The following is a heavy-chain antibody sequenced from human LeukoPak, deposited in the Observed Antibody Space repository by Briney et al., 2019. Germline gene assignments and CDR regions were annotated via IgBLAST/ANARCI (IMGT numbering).Heavy chain of an antibody. J-gene: IGHJ4*02. Sequence: PGGSLRLSCAASGFTFSSYSMNWVRQAPEKGLEWVSSISSSSSYIYYADSVKGRFTISRDNAKNSLYLQMNSLRAEDTAVYYCAREMGEGAAFDYWGQGTLVTVSS. D-gene: IGHD1-26*01. CDR3: AREMGEGAAFDY. CDR1: GFTFSSYS. CDR2: ISSSSSYI. V-gene: IGHV3-21*01.